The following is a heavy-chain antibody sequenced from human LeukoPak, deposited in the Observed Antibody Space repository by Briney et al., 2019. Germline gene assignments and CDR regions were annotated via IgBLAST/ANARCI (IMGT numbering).Heavy chain of an antibody. CDR1: GGSISSSSYY. J-gene: IGHJ4*02. Sequence: ASETLSLTCTVSGGSISSSSYYWGWIRQPPGKGLEWIGSIYYSGSTNYNPSLKSRVTISVDTSKNQFSLKLSSVTAADTAVYYCARGTTVTTNFDYWGQGTLVTVSS. D-gene: IGHD4-17*01. CDR2: IYYSGST. V-gene: IGHV4-39*07. CDR3: ARGTTVTTNFDY.